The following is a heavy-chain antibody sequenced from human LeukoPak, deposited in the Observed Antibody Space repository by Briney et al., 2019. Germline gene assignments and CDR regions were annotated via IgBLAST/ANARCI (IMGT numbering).Heavy chain of an antibody. D-gene: IGHD3-16*01. Sequence: GVSLTLSCAASAFTFCSYSMNWVRQAPGKGLVWVTSISSSSSYIYYADSVKGRFTISRDNARNSLYLQMKSLRAEDTAVYYCARRFNRSAESPIFDFWREGTRVSV. V-gene: IGHV3-21*01. J-gene: IGHJ4*02. CDR3: ARRFNRSAESPIFDF. CDR1: AFTFCSYS. CDR2: ISSSSSYI.